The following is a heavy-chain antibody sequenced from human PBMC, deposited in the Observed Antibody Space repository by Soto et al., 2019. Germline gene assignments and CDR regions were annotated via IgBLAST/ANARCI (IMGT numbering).Heavy chain of an antibody. CDR2: IYYSGST. CDR1: GGSISSGGYY. J-gene: IGHJ5*02. V-gene: IGHV4-31*03. CDR3: ARSVFP. Sequence: QVRVQESGTGLVKHSQTLSLPCTVSGGSISSGGYYWSWIRQHPGKVLEWIGYIYYSGSTYYNPSLKRRVTIPGDTSKTQFSLKLTSVTAAETAVYYCARSVFPWGQGTLVTVSS.